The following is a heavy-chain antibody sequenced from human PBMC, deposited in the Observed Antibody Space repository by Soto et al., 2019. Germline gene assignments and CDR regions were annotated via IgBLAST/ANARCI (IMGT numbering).Heavy chain of an antibody. CDR3: ASLTPSAVRSTSELVY. J-gene: IGHJ4*02. V-gene: IGHV3-74*01. CDR1: GFTFNIYW. Sequence: RGSRRLSCAASGFTFNIYWMHWVRQAPGKGLVWVSRINGDGTRTGYADSVKGRVTISRDNAKNTLYLEMNSLRAEDTAVYYWASLTPSAVRSTSELVYWGQGTPDPVSS. CDR2: INGDGTRT. D-gene: IGHD2-2*01.